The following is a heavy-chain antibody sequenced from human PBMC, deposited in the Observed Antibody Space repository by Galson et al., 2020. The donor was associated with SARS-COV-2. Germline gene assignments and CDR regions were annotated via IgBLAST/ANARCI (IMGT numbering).Heavy chain of an antibody. CDR2: IYYSGST. J-gene: IGHJ4*02. V-gene: IGHV4-59*01. CDR1: GGSISSYY. Sequence: SETLSLTCTVSGGSISSYYWSWIRQPPGKGLEWIGYIYYSGSTNYNPSLKSRVTISVDTSKNQFSLKLSSVTAADTAVYYCASSGYRWEPARSPWGLFDYWGQGTLVTVSS. D-gene: IGHD1-26*01. CDR3: ASSGYRWEPARSPWGLFDY.